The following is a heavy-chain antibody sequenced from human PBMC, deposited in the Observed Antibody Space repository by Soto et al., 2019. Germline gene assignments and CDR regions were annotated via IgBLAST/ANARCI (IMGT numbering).Heavy chain of an antibody. Sequence: QVQLQQWGAGLLKPSETLSLTCAVYGGSFSGYYWSWIRQPPGKGLEWIGEINHSGSTNYNPSLKSRVTISVDTSKNQFSLKLSSVTAADTAVYYCARGHSSRARDFDYWGQGTLVTVSS. CDR3: ARGHSSRARDFDY. D-gene: IGHD6-13*01. CDR2: INHSGST. V-gene: IGHV4-34*01. CDR1: GGSFSGYY. J-gene: IGHJ4*02.